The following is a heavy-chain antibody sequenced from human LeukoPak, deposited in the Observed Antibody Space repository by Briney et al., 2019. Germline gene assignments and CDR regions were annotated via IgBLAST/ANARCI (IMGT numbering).Heavy chain of an antibody. CDR2: IYYSGRT. J-gene: IGHJ4*02. D-gene: IGHD7-27*01. CDR1: GGSINNYY. Sequence: SETLSLTCTVSGGSINNYYWSWIRQPPGKGLEWIGYIYYSGRTNYNPSLKSRLTISVDMSKNQFSPELTSATAADTAVYYCARTRDWGGFDYWGQGILVTVAS. V-gene: IGHV4-59*01. CDR3: ARTRDWGGFDY.